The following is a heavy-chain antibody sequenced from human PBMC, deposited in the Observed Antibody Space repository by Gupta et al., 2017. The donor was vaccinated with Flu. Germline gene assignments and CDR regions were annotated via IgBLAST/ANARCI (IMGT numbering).Heavy chain of an antibody. Sequence: VQLLESGGGLVQPGGSLRLSFAASGFTFTSHAMNWVRQAPGKGLGWVSTISGSGGSTYYADSVKGRFTISRDNSKNTLYLQMNSLRAEDTAVYYCAARGWTFPFDYWGQGTLVTVSS. CDR2: ISGSGGST. CDR1: GFTFTSHA. V-gene: IGHV3-23*01. CDR3: AARGWTFPFDY. D-gene: IGHD2-15*01. J-gene: IGHJ4*02.